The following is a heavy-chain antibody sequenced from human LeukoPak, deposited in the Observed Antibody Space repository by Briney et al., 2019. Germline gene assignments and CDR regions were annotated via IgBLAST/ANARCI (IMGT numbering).Heavy chain of an antibody. CDR3: ARAITLFGVAHYYYMDV. Sequence: PSETLSLTCTVSGDSISNYYWSWIRQPAGKGLEWIGRIYTSGSSIYNPSLKSRLTMSLDTSKNQFSLRLRSVTAADTAVYFCARAITLFGVAHYYYMDVWGRGTTVTVSS. J-gene: IGHJ6*03. CDR1: GDSISNYY. CDR2: IYTSGSS. D-gene: IGHD3-3*01. V-gene: IGHV4-4*07.